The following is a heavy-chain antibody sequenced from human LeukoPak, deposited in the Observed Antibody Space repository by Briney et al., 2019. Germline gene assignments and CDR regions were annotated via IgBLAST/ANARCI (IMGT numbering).Heavy chain of an antibody. V-gene: IGHV4-59*01. CDR3: AREVYSSGWYASDY. D-gene: IGHD6-19*01. CDR1: GGSISSYD. J-gene: IGHJ4*02. CDR2: IYYSGST. Sequence: PSETLSLTCTVSGGSISSYDWSWIRQPPAKGLGWIGYIYYSGSTNYNPSLKSRVTISVDTSKNQFSLKLSSVTAADTAVYYCAREVYSSGWYASDYWGQGTLVTVSS.